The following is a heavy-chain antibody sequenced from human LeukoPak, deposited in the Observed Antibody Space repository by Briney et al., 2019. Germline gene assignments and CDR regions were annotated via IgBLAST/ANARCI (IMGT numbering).Heavy chain of an antibody. CDR1: GYTFTTYG. CDR3: ARGSRIVGGTTTDFDY. D-gene: IGHD1-26*01. J-gene: IGHJ4*02. CDR2: ISPYNGNT. Sequence: ASVKVSCKASGYTFTTYGITWVRQAPGQGLEWMGWISPYNGNTNYAQKLQGRVTMSTDTSTSTAYMELRSLRSDDTAAYYCARGSRIVGGTTTDFDYWGQGTLVTVSS. V-gene: IGHV1-18*01.